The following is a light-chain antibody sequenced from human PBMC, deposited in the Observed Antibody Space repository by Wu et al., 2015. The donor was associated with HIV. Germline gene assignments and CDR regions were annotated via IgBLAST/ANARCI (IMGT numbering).Light chain of an antibody. CDR3: QQRSNWPLT. J-gene: IGKJ4*01. Sequence: EIVLTQSPATLSLSPGERATLSCRASQSVSSYLAWYQQKPGQAPRLLIYDASNRATGIPARFSGSGSGTDFTLTITSLEPEDFAVYSCQQRSNWPLTFGGGTKV. CDR1: QSVSSY. V-gene: IGKV3-11*01. CDR2: DAS.